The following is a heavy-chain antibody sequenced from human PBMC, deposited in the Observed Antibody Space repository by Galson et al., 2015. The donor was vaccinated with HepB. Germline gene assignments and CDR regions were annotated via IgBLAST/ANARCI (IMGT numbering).Heavy chain of an antibody. CDR2: MDPNSGNT. Sequence: INWVRQATGQGLEWMGWMDPNSGNTGYAQKFQGRVTMTRNTSISTAYMELSSLRSEDTAVYYCARATRGQDITIFGVVITLYYYGMDVWGQGTTVTVSS. D-gene: IGHD3-3*01. CDR3: ARATRGQDITIFGVVITLYYYGMDV. V-gene: IGHV1-8*01. J-gene: IGHJ6*02.